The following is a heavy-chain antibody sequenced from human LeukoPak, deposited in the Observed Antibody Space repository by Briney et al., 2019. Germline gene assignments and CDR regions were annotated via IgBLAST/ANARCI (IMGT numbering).Heavy chain of an antibody. J-gene: IGHJ5*02. Sequence: GGSLILSCSASGFTFSTYWMHWVRQAPGKGLVWVSRIGSDGYSTSYADSVKGRFTISRDNAKSTLYLQMNSLSVEDTAVYYCATEVTTSLDPRGQGTLVTVSS. CDR1: GFTFSTYW. V-gene: IGHV3-74*01. CDR3: ATEVTTSLDP. D-gene: IGHD4-17*01. CDR2: IGSDGYST.